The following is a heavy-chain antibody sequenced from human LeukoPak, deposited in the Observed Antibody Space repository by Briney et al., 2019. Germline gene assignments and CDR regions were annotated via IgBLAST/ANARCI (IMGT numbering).Heavy chain of an antibody. Sequence: SETLSLTCTVSGDSISNFYWNWIRQPAGKGLEWIGRIYSSGSANYNPSLKSRVTMSVDTSKNQFSLKLSSVTAADTAVYYCARDARGYGDYPGYYYGMDVWGQGTTVTVSS. D-gene: IGHD4-17*01. CDR2: IYSSGSA. J-gene: IGHJ6*02. CDR1: GDSISNFY. V-gene: IGHV4-4*07. CDR3: ARDARGYGDYPGYYYGMDV.